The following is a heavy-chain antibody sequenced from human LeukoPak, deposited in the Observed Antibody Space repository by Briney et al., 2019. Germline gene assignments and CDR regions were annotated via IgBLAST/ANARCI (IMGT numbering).Heavy chain of an antibody. D-gene: IGHD2-15*01. CDR1: SASISSSSHY. Sequence: SETLPLTCTVSSASISSSSHYWAWIRQPPGKGLERIGRIYYSGGSTYYNPSLRGRVTISVDTSKNQFSLKLNSVTAADTAVYYCARLTIYCSRGSCYYDAFDIWGQGTMVTVS. CDR3: ARLTIYCSRGSCYYDAFDI. J-gene: IGHJ3*02. V-gene: IGHV4-39*01. CDR2: IYYSGGST.